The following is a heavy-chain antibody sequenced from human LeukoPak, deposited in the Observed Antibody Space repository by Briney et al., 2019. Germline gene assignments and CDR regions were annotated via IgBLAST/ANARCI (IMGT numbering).Heavy chain of an antibody. CDR2: INHSGST. J-gene: IGHJ4*02. Sequence: SETLSLTCAVYGGSFSGYYWSWIRQPPGKGLEWIGEINHSGSTNYNPSLKSRVTISVDTSKNQFSLKLSSVTAADTAVYYCARDRYYYDSSGYSQLDYWGRGTLVTVSS. D-gene: IGHD3-22*01. CDR1: GGSFSGYY. V-gene: IGHV4-34*01. CDR3: ARDRYYYDSSGYSQLDY.